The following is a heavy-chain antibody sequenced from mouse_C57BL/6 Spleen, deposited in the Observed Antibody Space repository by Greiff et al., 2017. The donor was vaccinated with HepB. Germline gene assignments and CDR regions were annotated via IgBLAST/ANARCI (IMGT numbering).Heavy chain of an antibody. CDR3: ARSNYKDAMDC. D-gene: IGHD1-3*01. V-gene: IGHV1-18*01. Sequence: EVQLQQPGPELVKPGASVKIPCKASGYTFTDYNMDWVKQSPGKSLEWIGDINPNNGGTIYNQKFKGKATLTVDKSSSTAYMELRSLTSEDTAVYYCARSNYKDAMDCWGQGTSVTVST. CDR2: INPNNGGT. J-gene: IGHJ4*01. CDR1: GYTFTDYN.